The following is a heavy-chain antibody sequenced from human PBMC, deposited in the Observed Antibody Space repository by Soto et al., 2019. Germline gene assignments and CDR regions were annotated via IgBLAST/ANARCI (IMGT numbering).Heavy chain of an antibody. CDR3: AKKLDGY. D-gene: IGHD2-2*03. CDR2: ISGSSGST. V-gene: IGHV3-23*01. Sequence: GSLRLSCAASGFTFTNSAMSWVRQAPGKGLEWVSAISGSSGSTYYADSVKGRFTISRDNSKNTLYLQMNSLRAEDTAVYYCAKKLDGYWGQGTLVTVSS. J-gene: IGHJ4*02. CDR1: GFTFTNSA.